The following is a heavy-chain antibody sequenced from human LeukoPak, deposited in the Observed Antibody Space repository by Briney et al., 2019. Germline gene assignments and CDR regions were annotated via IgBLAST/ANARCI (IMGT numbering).Heavy chain of an antibody. CDR2: IYYSGST. D-gene: IGHD5-18*01. CDR1: GGSISSYY. J-gene: IGHJ5*02. CDR3: ARQYSYGSNWFDP. V-gene: IGHV4-59*01. Sequence: PSETLSLTCTVSGGSISSYYWSWIRQPPGKGLEWIGHIYYSGSTNYNPSLKSRVTISVDTSKNQFSLKLSSVTAADTAVYYCARQYSYGSNWFDPWGQGTLVTVSS.